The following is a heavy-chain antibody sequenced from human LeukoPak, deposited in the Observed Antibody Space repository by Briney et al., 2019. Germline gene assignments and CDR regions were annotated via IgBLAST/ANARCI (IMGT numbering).Heavy chain of an antibody. D-gene: IGHD4-23*01. CDR2: INPNSGGT. CDR3: ARGSVALDAFDI. V-gene: IGHV1-2*02. CDR1: GYTFTGYY. J-gene: IGHJ3*02. Sequence: ASVKVSCKASGYTFTGYYMHWVRQAPGQGLEWMGWINPNSGGTNYAQKFRGRVTMTRDTSISTAYRELSRLRSDDTAVYYCARGSVALDAFDIWGQGTMVTVSS.